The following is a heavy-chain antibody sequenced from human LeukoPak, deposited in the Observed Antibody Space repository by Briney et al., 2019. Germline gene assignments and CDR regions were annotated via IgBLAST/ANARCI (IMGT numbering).Heavy chain of an antibody. CDR2: ISSSSSYI. CDR3: ARFWIQLWGTSEPGGFDY. D-gene: IGHD5-18*01. CDR1: GFSFNTYT. V-gene: IGHV3-21*01. J-gene: IGHJ4*02. Sequence: GGSLRLSCAASGFSFNTYTMNWVRQAPGKGLEWVSSISSSSSYIYYADSVKGRFTISRDNAKNSLYLQMNSLRAEDTAVYYCARFWIQLWGTSEPGGFDYWGQGTLVTVSS.